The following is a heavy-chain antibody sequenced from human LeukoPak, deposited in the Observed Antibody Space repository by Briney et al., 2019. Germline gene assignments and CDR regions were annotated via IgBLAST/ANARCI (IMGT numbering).Heavy chain of an antibody. J-gene: IGHJ5*02. D-gene: IGHD3-3*01. CDR3: TTDRSFSNYDFWSGYYTARAFDP. CDR1: GFTFSNAW. Sequence: GGSLRLSCAASGFTFSNAWMSWVRQAPGKGLEWVGRIKSKTDGGTTDYAAPVKGRFTISRDDSKNTLYLQMNSLKTEDTAVYYCTTDRSFSNYDFWSGYYTARAFDPWGQGTLVTVSS. V-gene: IGHV3-15*01. CDR2: IKSKTDGGTT.